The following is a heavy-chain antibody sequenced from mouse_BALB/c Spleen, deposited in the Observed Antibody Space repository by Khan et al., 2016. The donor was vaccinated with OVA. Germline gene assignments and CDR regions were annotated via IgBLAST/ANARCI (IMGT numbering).Heavy chain of an antibody. J-gene: IGHJ2*01. V-gene: IGHV3-2*02. CDR3: DRTARIKY. Sequence: EVQLQESGPGLVKPSQSLSLTCTVTGYSITSGYGWNWIRQFPGNKLEWMGYISYSGSTNYNPSLKSRISITLDTSKNPFFLQLNSVTTEDTATYDCDRTARIKYWGQGTTLTVSS. CDR1: GYSITSGYG. D-gene: IGHD1-2*01. CDR2: ISYSGST.